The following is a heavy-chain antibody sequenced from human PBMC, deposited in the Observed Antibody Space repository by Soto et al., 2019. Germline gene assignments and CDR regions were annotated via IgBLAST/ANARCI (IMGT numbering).Heavy chain of an antibody. CDR2: ISDSGRI. Sequence: QVQLQESGPGLVKPSETLSLTCTVSGGSISSYYWSWIRQVPGKGLEWIGYISDSGRINYNPSLKSRVTISVDTSNNQFSLRLSSVTAADTAVYYCARRIRNYFATDVW. CDR1: GGSISSYY. J-gene: IGHJ6*01. CDR3: ARRIRNYFATDV. D-gene: IGHD1-7*01. V-gene: IGHV4-59*08.